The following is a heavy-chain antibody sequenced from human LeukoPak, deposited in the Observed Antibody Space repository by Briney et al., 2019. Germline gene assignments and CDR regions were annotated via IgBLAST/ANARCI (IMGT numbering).Heavy chain of an antibody. J-gene: IGHJ4*02. CDR3: ARDRDSSGSFDY. CDR2: IIPIFGTA. Sequence: SVKVSCKASGYTFTSYGISWVRQAPGQGLEWMGGIIPIFGTANYAQKFQGRVTITADKSTSTAYMELSSLRSEDTAVYYCARDRDSSGSFDYWGQGTLVTVSS. D-gene: IGHD6-19*01. V-gene: IGHV1-69*06. CDR1: GYTFTSYG.